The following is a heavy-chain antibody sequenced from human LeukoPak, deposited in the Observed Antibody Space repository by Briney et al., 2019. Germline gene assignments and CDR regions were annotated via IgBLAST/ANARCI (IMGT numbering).Heavy chain of an antibody. CDR1: GGTFSSYA. V-gene: IGHV1-69*05. CDR2: IIPIFGTA. CDR3: ARDLGYSGSYHNWFDP. D-gene: IGHD1-26*01. Sequence: SVKVSCKASGGTFSSYAISWVRQAPGQGLEWMGGIIPIFGTANYAQKFQGRVTITTDESTSTAYMELSSLRSEDTAVYYCARDLGYSGSYHNWFDPWGQGTLVTVSS. J-gene: IGHJ5*02.